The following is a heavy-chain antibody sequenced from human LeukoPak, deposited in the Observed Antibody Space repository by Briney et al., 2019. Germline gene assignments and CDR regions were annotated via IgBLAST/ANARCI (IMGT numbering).Heavy chain of an antibody. J-gene: IGHJ4*02. CDR1: GFTFSSFS. D-gene: IGHD3-22*01. V-gene: IGHV3-21*04. CDR2: ISSSSTYI. CDR3: AKTSDYYFSFDY. Sequence: GGSLRLSCAASGFTFSSFSMNWVRQAPGKGLEWVSSISSSSTYIYYADSVKGRFTISRDSSKNTLYLQMNSLRAEDTAVYYCAKTSDYYFSFDYWGQGTLVTVSS.